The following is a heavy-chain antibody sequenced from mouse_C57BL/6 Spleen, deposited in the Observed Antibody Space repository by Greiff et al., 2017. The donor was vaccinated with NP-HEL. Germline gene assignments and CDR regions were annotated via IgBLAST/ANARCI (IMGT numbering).Heavy chain of an antibody. V-gene: IGHV1-69*01. Sequence: QVQLKQPGAELVMPGASVKLSCKASGYTFTSYWMHWVKQRPGQGLEWIGEIDPSDSYTNYNQKFKGKSTLTVDKSSSTAYMQLSSLTSEDSAVYYCARSGITTVVPFDYWGQGTTLTVSS. D-gene: IGHD1-1*01. J-gene: IGHJ2*01. CDR2: IDPSDSYT. CDR1: GYTFTSYW. CDR3: ARSGITTVVPFDY.